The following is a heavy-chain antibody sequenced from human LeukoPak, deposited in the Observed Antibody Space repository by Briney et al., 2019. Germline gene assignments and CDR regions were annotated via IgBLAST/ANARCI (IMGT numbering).Heavy chain of an antibody. V-gene: IGHV1-46*01. CDR2: LNSSGGST. J-gene: IGHJ4*02. D-gene: IGHD1-26*01. CDR3: ARDRWELPYYFDY. Sequence: RASVKVSCKTSGYIFTDYYIHWVRQAPGQGLEWMGILNSSGGSTTYAQKFQGRITMTRDASTSTVYMKLRSLRSEDTAVYYCARDRWELPYYFDYWGQGTLVTVSS. CDR1: GYIFTDYY.